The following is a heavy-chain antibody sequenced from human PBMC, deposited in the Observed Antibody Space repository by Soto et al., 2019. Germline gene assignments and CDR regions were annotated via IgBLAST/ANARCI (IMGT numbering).Heavy chain of an antibody. D-gene: IGHD6-6*01. CDR3: ARAGRIAARPEVLDY. Sequence: ASVKVSCKASGYTFTSYGISWVRQAPGQGLEWMGWISAYNGNTNYAQKLQGRVTMTTDTSTSTAYMELRSLRSDDTAGYYCARAGRIAARPEVLDYWGQGTLVTVSS. CDR2: ISAYNGNT. J-gene: IGHJ4*02. V-gene: IGHV1-18*01. CDR1: GYTFTSYG.